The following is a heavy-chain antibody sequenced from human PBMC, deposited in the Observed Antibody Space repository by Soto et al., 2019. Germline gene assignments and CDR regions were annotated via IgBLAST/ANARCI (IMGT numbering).Heavy chain of an antibody. V-gene: IGHV1-69*12. Sequence: QVQLVQSGAEVKKPGSSVKVSCKASGGTFSSYAISWVRQAPGQGLEWMGGIIPIFGTANYAQKFQGRVTSTAHEATSTAYMELSSLRSEDTAVYYCPRSSSPGNCMHVWGQGPTVTVSS. CDR3: PRSSSPGNCMHV. CDR2: IIPIFGTA. D-gene: IGHD6-6*01. J-gene: IGHJ6*02. CDR1: GGTFSSYA.